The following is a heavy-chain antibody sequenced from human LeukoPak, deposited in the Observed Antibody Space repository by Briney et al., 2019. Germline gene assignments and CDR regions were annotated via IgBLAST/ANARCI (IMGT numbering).Heavy chain of an antibody. V-gene: IGHV1-69*06. D-gene: IGHD5-24*01. CDR2: IIPIFGTA. CDR3: ARDGGDGYTYFDY. CDR1: GGTFSSYA. Sequence: GASVKVSCKASGGTFSSYAISWVRQAPGQGLEWMGGIIPIFGTANYAQKFQGRVTITADKSTSTAYMELSSLRSKDTAVYYCARDGGDGYTYFDYWGQGTLVTVSS. J-gene: IGHJ4*02.